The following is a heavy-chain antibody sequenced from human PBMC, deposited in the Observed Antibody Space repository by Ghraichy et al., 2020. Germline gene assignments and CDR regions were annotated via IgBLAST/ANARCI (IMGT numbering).Heavy chain of an antibody. V-gene: IGHV3-23*01. J-gene: IGHJ5*02. CDR3: AKDGTVRVSMRVAIPWYDP. Sequence: GESLNISCAASGFTFSNYAMTWVRQTPGKGLEWVSGISDGGSVTHYADSVKGRFTISRDNSKNTLYLQMNSLRVEDSAKYYCAKDGTVRVSMRVAIPWYDPWGQGTLVTVSS. CDR1: GFTFSNYA. CDR2: ISDGGSVT. D-gene: IGHD3-22*01.